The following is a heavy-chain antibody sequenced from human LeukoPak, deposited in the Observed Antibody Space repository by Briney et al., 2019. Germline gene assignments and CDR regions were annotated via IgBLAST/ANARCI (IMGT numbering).Heavy chain of an antibody. Sequence: SETLSLTCIVSGGSINTYYWSWIRQPAGKGLEWIGRIYTRGSTNYNPSLKSRVTMSVDTSKNQFSLKLSSVTAADTAVYYCARDDRNNFLFDPWGQGTLVTVSS. D-gene: IGHD1-1*01. V-gene: IGHV4-4*07. CDR2: IYTRGST. CDR1: GGSINTYY. J-gene: IGHJ5*02. CDR3: ARDDRNNFLFDP.